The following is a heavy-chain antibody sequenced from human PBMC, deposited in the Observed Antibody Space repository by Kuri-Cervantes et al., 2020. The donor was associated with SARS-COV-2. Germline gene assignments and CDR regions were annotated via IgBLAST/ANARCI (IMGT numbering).Heavy chain of an antibody. CDR2: IYPGDSDT. D-gene: IGHD2-21*01. CDR1: GYSFTSYW. CDR3: ARSSTPSVAIATSPLDY. Sequence: GESLKISCKGSGYSFTSYWIGWVRQMPGKGLEWMGIIYPGDSDTRYSPSFQGQVTISADKSISTAYLQWSSLKASDTAMYYCARSSTPSVAIATSPLDYWGQGTLVTVSS. J-gene: IGHJ4*02. V-gene: IGHV5-51*01.